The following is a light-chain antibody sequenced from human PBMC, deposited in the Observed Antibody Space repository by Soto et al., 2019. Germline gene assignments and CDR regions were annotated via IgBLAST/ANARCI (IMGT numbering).Light chain of an antibody. CDR1: SRDVGVSNY. CDR2: EVS. V-gene: IGLV2-14*01. J-gene: IGLJ1*01. CDR3: SSYTSSNTLEV. Sequence: QSALIQPASVSGSPGQAITISCTGTSRDVGVSNYVSWYQHHPHRAPKLLIYEVSYRPSGVTSRFSGSKSGNTASLTISGLQAEDDAYYYCSSYTSSNTLEVFGVGTKVTVL.